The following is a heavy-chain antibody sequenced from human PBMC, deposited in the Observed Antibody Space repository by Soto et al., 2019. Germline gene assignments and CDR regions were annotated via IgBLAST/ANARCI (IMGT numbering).Heavy chain of an antibody. V-gene: IGHV4-30-2*01. CDR3: ARGPRRSQRYSGYDRVFDY. J-gene: IGHJ4*02. CDR1: GGSISSGGYS. CDR2: IYHSGST. D-gene: IGHD5-12*01. Sequence: QLQLQESGSGLVKPSQTLSLTCAVSGGSISSGGYSWSWIRQPPGKGLEWIGYIYHSGSTYYNPSLKSRVTISVDRSKNQFSLKLSSVTAADTAVYYCARGPRRSQRYSGYDRVFDYWGQGTLVTVSS.